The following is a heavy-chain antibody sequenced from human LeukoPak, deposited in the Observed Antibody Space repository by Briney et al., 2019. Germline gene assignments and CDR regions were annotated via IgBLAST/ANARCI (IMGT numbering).Heavy chain of an antibody. CDR2: MSGVGGNT. Sequence: GGSLRLSCAGPGFIFSSYAMSWFRQAPGKGLEWVSAMSGVGGNTFYTDSVRGRFTISRDNSKNTLYLQMNSLRAEDTAIYYCAKTSRWERDYFDYWGQGTLVTVSS. J-gene: IGHJ4*02. V-gene: IGHV3-23*01. CDR3: AKTSRWERDYFDY. CDR1: GFIFSSYA. D-gene: IGHD5-24*01.